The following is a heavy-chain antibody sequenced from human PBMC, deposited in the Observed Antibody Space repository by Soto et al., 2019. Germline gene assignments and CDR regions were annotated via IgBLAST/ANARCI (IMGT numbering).Heavy chain of an antibody. CDR3: AREYDFWSGITVSYGMDV. CDR2: IIPIFGTA. Sequence: SVKVSCKASGGTFSSYAISWVRQAPGQGLEWMGGIIPIFGTANYAQKFQGRVTITADKSTSTAYMELSSLRSEDTAVYYCAREYDFWSGITVSYGMDVWGQGTTVTVSS. D-gene: IGHD3-3*01. CDR1: GGTFSSYA. J-gene: IGHJ6*02. V-gene: IGHV1-69*06.